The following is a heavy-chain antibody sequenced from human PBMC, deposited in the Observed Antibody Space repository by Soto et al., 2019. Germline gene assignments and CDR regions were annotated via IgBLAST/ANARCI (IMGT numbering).Heavy chain of an antibody. CDR2: IYYSGST. CDR3: ARVQGVAATYYYGMDV. D-gene: IGHD2-15*01. CDR1: GGSISSYH. V-gene: IGHV4-59*01. J-gene: IGHJ6*02. Sequence: SETLSLTCTVSGGSISSYHWSWIRQPPGKGLEWIGYIYYSGSTNYNPSLKSRVTISVDTSKNQFSLKLSSVTAADTAVYYCARVQGVAATYYYGMDVWHQGITVTVS.